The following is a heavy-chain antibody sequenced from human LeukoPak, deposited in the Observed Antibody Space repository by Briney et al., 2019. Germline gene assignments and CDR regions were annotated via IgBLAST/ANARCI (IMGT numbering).Heavy chain of an antibody. CDR1: GYTLTSYG. Sequence: ASVKVSCKASGYTLTSYGISWVRQAPGQGLEWMGWINTDSGNPTCAQGFTGRFVSSLDSSVSTAYLQISNLMPEDTAKYYCAREILRFDIWGQGTMVIVSS. J-gene: IGHJ3*02. CDR3: AREILRFDI. V-gene: IGHV7-4-1*02. CDR2: INTDSGNP.